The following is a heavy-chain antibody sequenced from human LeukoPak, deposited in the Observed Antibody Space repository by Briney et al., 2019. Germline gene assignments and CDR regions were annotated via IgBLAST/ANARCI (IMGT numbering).Heavy chain of an antibody. V-gene: IGHV3-7*01. J-gene: IGHJ4*02. CDR1: GFTFSRSW. CDR3: PAWTDRGYNY. Sequence: PGGSLRLSCAASGFTFSRSWMNWVRQAPGKGLEWVANINPDGTEKRFVDSVRGRFTMSRDNAQNLLYLQMNSLRVEDTATFFCPAWTDRGYNYWGQGAVVTVSS. D-gene: IGHD5-24*01. CDR2: INPDGTEK.